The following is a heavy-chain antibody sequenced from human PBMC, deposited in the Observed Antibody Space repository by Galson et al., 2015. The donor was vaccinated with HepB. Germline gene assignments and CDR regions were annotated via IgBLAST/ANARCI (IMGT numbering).Heavy chain of an antibody. Sequence: SLRLSCAASGFTFSNNAMSWVRQAPGKGLEWVSGITSSSDGTYYEYSVKVRFTISRDTSKNTLYLYMNSLRAKDTAIYYCARDSSTVTPNWFDSWGKGTLVTVSS. D-gene: IGHD4-17*01. V-gene: IGHV3-23*01. CDR2: ITSSSDGT. CDR1: GFTFSNNA. CDR3: ARDSSTVTPNWFDS. J-gene: IGHJ5*01.